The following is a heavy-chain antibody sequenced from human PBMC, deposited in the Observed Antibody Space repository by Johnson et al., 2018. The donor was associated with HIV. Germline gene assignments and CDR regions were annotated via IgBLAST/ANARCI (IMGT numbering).Heavy chain of an antibody. CDR1: GFTFSSYA. Sequence: QMLLVESGGGVVQPGRSLRLSCAASGFTFSSYAMHWVRQAPGKGLEWVAVISYDGSNKYYADSVKGRFTISRDNSKNTLYLQMNSLRAEDTAVYYCARGEQWSLLGAFDIWGQVIMVTVSS. J-gene: IGHJ3*02. CDR3: ARGEQWSLLGAFDI. V-gene: IGHV3-30-3*01. CDR2: ISYDGSNK. D-gene: IGHD6-19*01.